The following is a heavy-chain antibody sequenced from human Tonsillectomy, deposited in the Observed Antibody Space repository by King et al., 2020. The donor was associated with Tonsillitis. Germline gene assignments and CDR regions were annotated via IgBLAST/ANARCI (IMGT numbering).Heavy chain of an antibody. D-gene: IGHD2-15*01. Sequence: VQLVESGGGLVQPGGSLRLSCTASGFTFSSYAMSWVRQAPGKGLEWVSGISGSGGITYDADSVKGRFIISRDNSKNTLFLQMNSLRAEDTAEYYCAGRPSGLGKHYGVDVRGHGATVTVAS. CDR1: GFTFSSYA. V-gene: IGHV3-23*04. CDR2: ISGSGGIT. CDR3: AGRPSGLGKHYGVDV. J-gene: IGHJ6*02.